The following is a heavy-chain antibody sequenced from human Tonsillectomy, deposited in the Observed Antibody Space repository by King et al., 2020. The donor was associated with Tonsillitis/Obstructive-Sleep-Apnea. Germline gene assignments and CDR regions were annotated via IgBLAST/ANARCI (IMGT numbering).Heavy chain of an antibody. Sequence: VQLVESGGGVVQPGRSLRLSCAASGFTFSSYCMHWVRQAPGKGLEWVAVIWYDGSNKYYADSVKGRFTISRDNSKNTLYLQMNSLRAEDTAVYYCARGGTVDWGDYWGQGTLVTVSS. CDR1: GFTFSSYC. CDR2: IWYDGSNK. D-gene: IGHD3/OR15-3a*01. V-gene: IGHV3-33*01. CDR3: ARGGTVDWGDY. J-gene: IGHJ4*02.